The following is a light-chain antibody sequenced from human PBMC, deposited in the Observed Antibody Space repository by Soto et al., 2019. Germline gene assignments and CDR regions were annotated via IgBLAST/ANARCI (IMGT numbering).Light chain of an antibody. Sequence: QSVLTQPPSVSGAPGQRVTISCTGSSSNIGAGYDVHWYQQLPGTAPKVLIYGNSKRPSGVPDRFSGSQSGTSASLAITGLQAEDEIDYYCQSYDSSLRSWVFGGGTKLTVL. CDR3: QSYDSSLRSWV. CDR1: SSNIGAGYD. J-gene: IGLJ3*02. V-gene: IGLV1-40*01. CDR2: GNS.